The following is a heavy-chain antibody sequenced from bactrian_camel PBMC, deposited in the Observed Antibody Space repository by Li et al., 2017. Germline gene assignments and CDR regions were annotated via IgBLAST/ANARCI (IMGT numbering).Heavy chain of an antibody. CDR2: LDSDGGT. D-gene: IGHD3*01. Sequence: VQLVESGGGSVQSGGSLRLSCAVSGYSPSATCMGWFRQVPGKEREGVATLDSDGGTAYIDFVKGRFTISRDNSKNMLYLQMNSLKPEDTALYFCARGSAAGPGATRGQGTQVTVS. J-gene: IGHJ4*01. CDR3: ARGSAAGPGAT. V-gene: IGHV3S53*01. CDR1: GYSPSATC.